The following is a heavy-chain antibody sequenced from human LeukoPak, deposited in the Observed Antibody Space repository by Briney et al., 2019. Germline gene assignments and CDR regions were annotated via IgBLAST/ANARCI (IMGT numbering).Heavy chain of an antibody. V-gene: IGHV3-7*01. CDR2: MKQDGSEK. CDR1: GFTFSRYW. D-gene: IGHD5-18*01. Sequence: PRGSLRLSCAASGFTFSRYWMNWFRQPPGKGLEWVANMKQDGSEKYYVDSVKGRFTISRDNAKNSLYLRMDSLRAEDTAVYYCARDPSRRYTYGYGDSWGQGTLVTVSS. J-gene: IGHJ4*02. CDR3: ARDPSRRYTYGYGDS.